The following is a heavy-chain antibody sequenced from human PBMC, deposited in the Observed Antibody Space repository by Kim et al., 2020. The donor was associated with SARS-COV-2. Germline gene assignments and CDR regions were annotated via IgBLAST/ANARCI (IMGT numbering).Heavy chain of an antibody. CDR2: INSDGSST. CDR3: ARERAPREQWPEPAPIDY. CDR1: GFTFSSYW. D-gene: IGHD6-19*01. V-gene: IGHV3-74*01. Sequence: GGSLRLSCAASGFTFSSYWMHWVRQAPGKGLVWVSRINSDGSSTSYADSVKGRFTISRDNAKNTLYLQMNSLRAEDTAVYYCARERAPREQWPEPAPIDYWGQGTLVTVSS. J-gene: IGHJ4*02.